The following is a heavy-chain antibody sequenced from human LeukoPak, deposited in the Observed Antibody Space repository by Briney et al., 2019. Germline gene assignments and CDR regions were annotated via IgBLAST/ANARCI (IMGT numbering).Heavy chain of an antibody. Sequence: GGSLRLSCVASGFTFTNCAMTWVRQAPGKGLEWVSSISGSGSTTYFANSAKGRFTISRDNSKNPVYLQMNSLSVEDTAVYYCAKDQSRVGASDPFDSWGQGTLVTVSS. CDR3: AKDQSRVGASDPFDS. CDR2: ISGSGSTT. J-gene: IGHJ5*01. V-gene: IGHV3-23*01. CDR1: GFTFTNCA. D-gene: IGHD1-26*01.